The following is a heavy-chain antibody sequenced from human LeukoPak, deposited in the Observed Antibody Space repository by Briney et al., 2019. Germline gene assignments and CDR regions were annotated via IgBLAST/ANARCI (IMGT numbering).Heavy chain of an antibody. CDR3: ARGSSNIAARNNWFDP. V-gene: IGHV3-21*01. D-gene: IGHD6-6*01. J-gene: IGHJ5*02. CDR2: ISTSSSYI. Sequence: PGGSLRLSCAASGFTFSRNSMNWVRQAPGKGLEWVSSISTSSSYINYADSVKGRFTTSRDNAKNSLYLQMNSLRAEDTAVYYCARGSSNIAARNNWFDPWGQGTLVTVSS. CDR1: GFTFSRNS.